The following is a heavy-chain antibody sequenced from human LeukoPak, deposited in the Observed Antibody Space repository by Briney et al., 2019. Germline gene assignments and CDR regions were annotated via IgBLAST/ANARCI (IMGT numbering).Heavy chain of an antibody. CDR3: ARGTTYYDFWSGYDQLYYFDY. CDR1: GFTVSSNY. CDR2: IYSGGST. V-gene: IGHV3-66*01. D-gene: IGHD3-3*01. Sequence: GGSLRLSCAASGFTVSSNYMSWVRQAPGRGLEWVSVIYSGGSTYYADSVKGRFTISRDNSKNTLYLQMNSLRAEDTAVYYCARGTTYYDFWSGYDQLYYFDYWGQGTLVTVSS. J-gene: IGHJ4*02.